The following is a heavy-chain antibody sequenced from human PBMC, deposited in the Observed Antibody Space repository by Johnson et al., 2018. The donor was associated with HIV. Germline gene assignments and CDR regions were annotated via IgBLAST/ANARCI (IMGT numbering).Heavy chain of an antibody. Sequence: MLLVESGGGLVQPGGSLRLSCAASGFTFSSYAMSWVRQAPGKGLEWVSAISGSGGSTYYAYSVKGRFTISRDNSKNTLDLQMNSLRAEDTAVYYCAKGGAVDGTRDAFDIWGQGTMVTVSS. D-gene: IGHD6-19*01. CDR3: AKGGAVDGTRDAFDI. CDR1: GFTFSSYA. J-gene: IGHJ3*02. CDR2: ISGSGGST. V-gene: IGHV3-23*04.